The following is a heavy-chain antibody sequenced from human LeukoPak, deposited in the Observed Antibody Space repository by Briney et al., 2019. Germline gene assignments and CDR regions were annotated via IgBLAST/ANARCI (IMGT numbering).Heavy chain of an antibody. V-gene: IGHV4-61*05. J-gene: IGHJ3*02. CDR3: ARGGSSGYYAFDI. CDR1: GGSISSSSYY. Sequence: SETLSLTCTVSGGSISSSSYYWGWIRQPPGKGLEWIGRIYTSGSTNYNPSLKSRVTMSVDTSKNQFSLKLSSVTAADTAVYYCARGGSSGYYAFDIWGQGTMVTVSS. CDR2: IYTSGST. D-gene: IGHD3-22*01.